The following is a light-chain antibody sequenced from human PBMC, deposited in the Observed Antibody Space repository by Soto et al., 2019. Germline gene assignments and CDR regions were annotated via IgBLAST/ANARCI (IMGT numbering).Light chain of an antibody. CDR2: DTT. Sequence: QTVVTQEPSLTVSPGGTVTLTCGSSTGAVTSGHFPYWFQQKPGQAPRTLIYDTTNRHSWTPARFSGFLLGGKAALTLSGAQHEDEAEYYCLLTYTGTWVFGGGTQLTVL. CDR3: LLTYTGTWV. CDR1: TGAVTSGHF. V-gene: IGLV7-46*01. J-gene: IGLJ3*02.